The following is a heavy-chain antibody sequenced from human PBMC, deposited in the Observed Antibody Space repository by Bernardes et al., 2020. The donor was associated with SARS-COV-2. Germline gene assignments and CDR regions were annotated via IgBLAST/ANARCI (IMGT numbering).Heavy chain of an antibody. CDR1: GFAVSNNY. D-gene: IGHD2-2*01. CDR2: IYAGGNT. Sequence: GGSLRLSCAASGFAVSNNYMNWVRQAPGKGLEWVSVIYAGGNTFFADSVKGRFTISRDNSENTLYLQMNSLRAEDTAVYYCAREVYSSIWSRGGNWFDPWGQGTLVTVSS. V-gene: IGHV3-53*01. J-gene: IGHJ5*02. CDR3: AREVYSSIWSRGGNWFDP.